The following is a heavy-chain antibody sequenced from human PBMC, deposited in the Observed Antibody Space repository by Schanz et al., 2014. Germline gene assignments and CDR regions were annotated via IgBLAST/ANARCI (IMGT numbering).Heavy chain of an antibody. CDR3: TKEDATALWYFEH. CDR2: INTSGGSR. Sequence: EVQLVESGGGLVQPGGSLRLSCAASGFTFSRNAMNWVRQAPGQGLEWVSGINTSGGSRYYAESVKGRFTISRDNSKNLVVLQMNSLRVDDTAVYYCTKEDATALWYFEHWGQGTLVTVSS. D-gene: IGHD6-13*01. V-gene: IGHV3-23*04. CDR1: GFTFSRNA. J-gene: IGHJ4*02.